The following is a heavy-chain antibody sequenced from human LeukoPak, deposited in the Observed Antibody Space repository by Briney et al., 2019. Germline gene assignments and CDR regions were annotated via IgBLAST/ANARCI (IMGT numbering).Heavy chain of an antibody. CDR3: ARLSVSSGWDLDY. J-gene: IGHJ4*02. CDR2: IYYSGIT. V-gene: IGHV4-39*01. CDR1: GGSISSSSYY. Sequence: SETLSLTCTVSGGSISSSSYYWGWIRQPPGKGLEWIGSIYYSGITYYNPSLKSRVTISVDTPKNQFSLKLSSVTAADTAVYYCARLSVSSGWDLDYWGQGTLVTVSS. D-gene: IGHD6-19*01.